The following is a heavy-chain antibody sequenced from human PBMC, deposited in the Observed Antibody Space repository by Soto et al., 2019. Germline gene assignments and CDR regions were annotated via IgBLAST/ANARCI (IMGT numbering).Heavy chain of an antibody. Sequence: SGPTLVNPTQTLTLTCTFSGFSLSTSGMCVSWIRQPPGKALEWLARIDWDDDKYYSTSLKTRLTISKDTSKNQVVLTMTNMDPVDTATYYCARARIAAAAIVPFYTSGQWSMVSVS. CDR3: ARARIAAAAIVPFYT. V-gene: IGHV2-70*11. D-gene: IGHD6-13*01. J-gene: IGHJ3*02. CDR2: IDWDDDK. CDR1: GFSLSTSGMC.